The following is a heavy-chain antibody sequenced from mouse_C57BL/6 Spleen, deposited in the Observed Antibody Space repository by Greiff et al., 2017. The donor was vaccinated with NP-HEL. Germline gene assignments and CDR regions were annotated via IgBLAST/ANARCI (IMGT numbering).Heavy chain of an antibody. CDR3: ARSITTVAFDY. Sequence: VQLQQSGPELVKPGASVKISCKASGYTFTDYYINWVKQRPGQGLEWIGWIFPGSGSTSYNETFKGKATLTVDKSSSTAYMFLSSLTSEDSAVYFCARSITTVAFDYWGQGTTLTVSS. D-gene: IGHD1-1*01. CDR2: IFPGSGST. CDR1: GYTFTDYY. V-gene: IGHV1-75*01. J-gene: IGHJ2*01.